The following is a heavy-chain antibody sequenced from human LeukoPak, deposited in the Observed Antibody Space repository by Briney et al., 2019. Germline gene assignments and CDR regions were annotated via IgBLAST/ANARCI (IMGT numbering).Heavy chain of an antibody. V-gene: IGHV1-2*02. Sequence: ASVKVSCKASGYTFTGYYMHWVRQAPGQGLEWMGWINPNSGGTNYAQKFQGRVTMTRDTSISTAYMELSRLRSDDTAVYYCARNVAAAGKVHDYWGQGTLVTVPS. CDR3: ARNVAAAGKVHDY. J-gene: IGHJ4*02. CDR2: INPNSGGT. CDR1: GYTFTGYY. D-gene: IGHD6-13*01.